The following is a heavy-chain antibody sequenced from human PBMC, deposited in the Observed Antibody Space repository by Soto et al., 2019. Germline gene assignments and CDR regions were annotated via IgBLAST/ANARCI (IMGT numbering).Heavy chain of an antibody. CDR1: GGSISSRGYY. J-gene: IGHJ5*02. CDR3: ATSNWFDP. V-gene: IGHV4-39*01. Sequence: QLQLQESGPGLVKPSETLSLTCTVSGGSISSRGYYWGWIRQPPGKGLEWIGTIYYSGSTYYNPSLTSRVTRSVDTSKNQFSLKLSSVTAADTAVYYCATSNWFDPWGQGTLVTVSS. CDR2: IYYSGST.